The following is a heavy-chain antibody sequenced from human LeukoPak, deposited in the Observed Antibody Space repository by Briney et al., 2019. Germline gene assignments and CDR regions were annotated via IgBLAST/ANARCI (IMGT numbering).Heavy chain of an antibody. CDR3: ARDGLPNNYDSSGYFHWYFDL. CDR2: ISAYNGNT. CDR1: GYTFTSYG. J-gene: IGHJ2*01. D-gene: IGHD3-22*01. V-gene: IGHV1-18*01. Sequence: ASVKVSCKASGYTFTSYGISWVRQAPGQGLEWMGWISAYNGNTNYAQKLQGRVTMTTDTSTSTAYMELRSLRSDDTAVYYCARDGLPNNYDSSGYFHWYFDLWGRGTLVTVSS.